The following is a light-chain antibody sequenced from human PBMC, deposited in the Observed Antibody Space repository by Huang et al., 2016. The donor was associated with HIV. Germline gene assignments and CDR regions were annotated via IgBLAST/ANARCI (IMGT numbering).Light chain of an antibody. Sequence: ETLMTQSPVTLSVSPGEGATLSCRASQSISTKLAWYQPRPGQAPRLLIYDASTRATGIPARFSGSGSGTEFSLTISSLQSDDFGVYYCQQYNAWPPWTFGQGTKVEFK. CDR3: QQYNAWPPWT. CDR2: DAS. CDR1: QSISTK. V-gene: IGKV3-15*01. J-gene: IGKJ1*01.